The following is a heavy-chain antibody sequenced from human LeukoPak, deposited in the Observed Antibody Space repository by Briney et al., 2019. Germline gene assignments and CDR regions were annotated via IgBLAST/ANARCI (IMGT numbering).Heavy chain of an antibody. J-gene: IGHJ4*02. CDR1: GYTFTGYY. CDR3: ARGDYGDYGYFDY. CDR2: INPNSGGT. V-gene: IGHV1-2*02. D-gene: IGHD4-17*01. Sequence: VASVKVSCKASGYTFTGYYMHWVRQAPGQGLEWMGWINPNSGGTNYAQKFQGRVTMTRDTYISTAYIELSRVRSDDTAVYYCARGDYGDYGYFDYWGQGTLVTVSS.